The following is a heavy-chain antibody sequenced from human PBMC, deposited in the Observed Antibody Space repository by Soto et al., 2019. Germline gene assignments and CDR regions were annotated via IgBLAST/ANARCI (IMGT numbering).Heavy chain of an antibody. D-gene: IGHD5-12*01. CDR3: ARHQPPGGYDGADYFDD. V-gene: IGHV4-39*01. J-gene: IGHJ4*02. CDR2: IFSSGRT. CDR1: GGSISRSSFY. Sequence: QLQLQESGPGLVKPSETLSLTCSVSGGSISRSSFYWGWIRQPPGKGLEWFGSIFSSGRTYYNPSLTSRVTISVDTSKNELSLKLISVTAADTAVYFCARHQPPGGYDGADYFDDWGRGTLVTISS.